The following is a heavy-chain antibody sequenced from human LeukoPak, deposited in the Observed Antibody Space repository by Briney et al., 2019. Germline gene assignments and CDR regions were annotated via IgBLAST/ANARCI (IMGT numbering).Heavy chain of an antibody. J-gene: IGHJ6*03. D-gene: IGHD3-10*01. CDR3: ARDGSGRYYMDV. V-gene: IGHV3-11*01. CDR1: GFTFSDYY. Sequence: GGSLRLSCAASGFTFSDYYVSWFRQAPGEGLEWISYISSNGGTKYYADSVKGRFTISRDNAKNSLYLQMNSLRAEDTAIYYCARDGSGRYYMDVWGKGTTVTVSS. CDR2: ISSNGGTK.